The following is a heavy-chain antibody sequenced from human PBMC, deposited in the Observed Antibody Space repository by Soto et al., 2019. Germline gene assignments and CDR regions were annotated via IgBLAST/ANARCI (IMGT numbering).Heavy chain of an antibody. J-gene: IGHJ6*02. CDR1: GGTFSSSG. CDR3: ARWTRPRGTADPYAVDV. V-gene: IGHV1-69*09. Sequence: QVQLVQSGTEVKKPGSSVKVSCKASGGTFSSSGFSWVRQAPGQGLEWMGMIVPSLDTTKYAQKLQARVTITADPVTIRAYMELSRRRSEDTAVDYCARWTRPRGTADPYAVDVWGQGTRVSVSS. D-gene: IGHD2-21*02. CDR2: IVPSLDTT.